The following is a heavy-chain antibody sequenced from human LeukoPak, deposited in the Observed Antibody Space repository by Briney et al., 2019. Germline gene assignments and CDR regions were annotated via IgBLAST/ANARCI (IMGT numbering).Heavy chain of an antibody. Sequence: SETLSLTCTVSGGSISSYYWSWIRQPPGKGLEWIGYIYYSGSTNYNPSLKSRVTISVDTSKNQFSLKLSSVTAADTAVYYCARRASGWYEGWFDPWGQGTLVTVSS. CDR1: GGSISSYY. V-gene: IGHV4-59*08. CDR2: IYYSGST. D-gene: IGHD6-19*01. CDR3: ARRASGWYEGWFDP. J-gene: IGHJ5*02.